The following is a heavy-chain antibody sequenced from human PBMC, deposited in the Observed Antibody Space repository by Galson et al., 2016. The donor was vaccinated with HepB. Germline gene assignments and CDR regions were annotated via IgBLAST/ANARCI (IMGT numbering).Heavy chain of an antibody. CDR3: AEGPQQLAPDY. J-gene: IGHJ4*02. V-gene: IGHV3-30*18. Sequence: SLRLSCAASGFTFSSDDMHWVRQAPGKGLEWAATISYDGSDKYFAESVKGRFSIFRDNSKNTVYLQMNSLRVEDTAVYYCAEGPQQLAPDYWGQGTLVTVSS. CDR2: ISYDGSDK. D-gene: IGHD6-13*01. CDR1: GFTFSSDD.